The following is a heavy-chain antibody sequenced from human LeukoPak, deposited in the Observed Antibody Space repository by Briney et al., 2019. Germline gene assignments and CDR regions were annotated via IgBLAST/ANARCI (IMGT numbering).Heavy chain of an antibody. CDR1: GFTFNIYA. CDR3: ARDRPNYHESNGHYYERDGDH. D-gene: IGHD3-22*01. J-gene: IGHJ5*02. Sequence: GGSLRLSCAASGFTFNIYAMSWVRLAPGKGLQWVASMCGSAGCTFYTDSVKGRFTISRDNSNNTLYLEMNCLRAEDTAIYYCARDRPNYHESNGHYYERDGDHWGQGTLVTVSS. V-gene: IGHV3-23*01. CDR2: MCGSAGCT.